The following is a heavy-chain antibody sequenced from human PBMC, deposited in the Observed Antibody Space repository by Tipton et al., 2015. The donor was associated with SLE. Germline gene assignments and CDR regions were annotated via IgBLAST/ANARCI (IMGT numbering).Heavy chain of an antibody. J-gene: IGHJ4*02. CDR2: ISSSSSTI. Sequence: SLRLSCAASGFTFSSYSMNWVRQAPGKGLEWVSYISSSSSTIYYADSVKGRFTISRDNAKNSLYLQMNSLRAEDTAVYYCAREGRGSGWYGGGYFDYWGQGTLVTVSS. D-gene: IGHD6-19*01. V-gene: IGHV3-48*01. CDR3: AREGRGSGWYGGGYFDY. CDR1: GFTFSSYS.